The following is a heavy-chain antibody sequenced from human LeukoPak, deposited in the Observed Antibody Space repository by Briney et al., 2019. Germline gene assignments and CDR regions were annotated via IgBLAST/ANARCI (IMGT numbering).Heavy chain of an antibody. V-gene: IGHV4-39*01. CDR2: IYYSGST. CDR1: GGSISSSSYY. CDR3: ARLAAAAGTISFDY. J-gene: IGHJ4*02. Sequence: SETLSLTCTVSGGSISSSSYYWGWIRQPPGKGLEWIGSIYYSGSTYYNPSLKSRVTISVDTSKNQFSLKLSSVTAADTAVYYCARLAAAAGTISFDYWGQGTLVTVSS. D-gene: IGHD6-13*01.